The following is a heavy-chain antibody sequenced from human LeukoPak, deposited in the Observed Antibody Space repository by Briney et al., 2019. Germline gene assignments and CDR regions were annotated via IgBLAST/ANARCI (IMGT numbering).Heavy chain of an antibody. CDR3: GGAKYSSGGSSYPVMRYFDY. V-gene: IGHV4-34*01. CDR2: INHSGST. J-gene: IGHJ4*02. Sequence: SETLSLTCAVYGGSFSGYYWSWIRQPPGTWLEWIGEINHSGSTKYNPSPRSRVTISVDASKNRFHLAQRPVISADTAVFHCGGAKYSSGGSSYPVMRYFDYWGQGTLGSVSS. D-gene: IGHD2-15*01. CDR1: GGSFSGYY.